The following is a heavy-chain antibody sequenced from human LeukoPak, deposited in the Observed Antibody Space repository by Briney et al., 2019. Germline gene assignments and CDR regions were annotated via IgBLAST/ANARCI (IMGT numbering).Heavy chain of an antibody. Sequence: NPSETLSLTCAVYGGSFSGYYWSWIRQPPGKGLEWIGSIYYSGSTYYNPSLKSRVTISVDTSKNQFSLKLSSVTAADTAVYYCARHPRGSYVDYWGQGTLVTVSS. CDR1: GGSFSGYY. CDR2: IYYSGST. J-gene: IGHJ4*02. V-gene: IGHV4-34*01. D-gene: IGHD1-26*01. CDR3: ARHPRGSYVDY.